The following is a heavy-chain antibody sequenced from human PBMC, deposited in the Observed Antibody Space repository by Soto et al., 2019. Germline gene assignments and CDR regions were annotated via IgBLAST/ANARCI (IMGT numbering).Heavy chain of an antibody. CDR3: NGLAIRLKPHQTYGMDV. D-gene: IGHD5-12*01. Sequence: GGSLRLSCSASGFTFSSYAMHWVRQAPGKGLEYVSAISSNGGSTYYADSVKGRFTISRDNSKNTLYLQMSSLRAEDTAVYYCNGLAIRLKPHQTYGMDVWGQGTTVTVSS. J-gene: IGHJ6*02. V-gene: IGHV3-64D*08. CDR1: GFTFSSYA. CDR2: ISSNGGST.